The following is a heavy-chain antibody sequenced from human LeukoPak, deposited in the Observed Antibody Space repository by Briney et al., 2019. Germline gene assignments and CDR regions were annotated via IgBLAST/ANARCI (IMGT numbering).Heavy chain of an antibody. CDR2: IYYSGST. D-gene: IGHD3-22*01. CDR1: GGSISRYY. Sequence: SETLSLTCTVSGGSISRYYRSWIRQPPGKGLEWIGYIYYSGSTNYNPSLKSRVTISLDTSKNQFSLKLSSVTAADTAVYYCARVYYDSSGYYFAFDIWGQGTMVTVSS. V-gene: IGHV4-59*01. CDR3: ARVYYDSSGYYFAFDI. J-gene: IGHJ3*02.